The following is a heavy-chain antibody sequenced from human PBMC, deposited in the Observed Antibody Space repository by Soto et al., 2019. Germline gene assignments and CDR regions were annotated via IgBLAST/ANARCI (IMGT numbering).Heavy chain of an antibody. D-gene: IGHD4-17*01. J-gene: IGHJ3*02. V-gene: IGHV3-23*01. CDR2: ISGSGGST. CDR3: ARDFRDYGDENDAFDI. CDR1: GFTFSSYA. Sequence: HPGGSLRLSCAASGFTFSSYAMSWVRQAPGKGLEWVSAISGSGGSTYYADSVKGRFTISRDNSKNTLYLQMNSLRAEDTALYYCARDFRDYGDENDAFDIWGQGTMVTVSS.